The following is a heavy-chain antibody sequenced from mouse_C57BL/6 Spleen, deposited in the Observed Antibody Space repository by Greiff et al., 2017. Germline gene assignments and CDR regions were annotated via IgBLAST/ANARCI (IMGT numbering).Heavy chain of an antibody. D-gene: IGHD4-1*02. V-gene: IGHV3-6*01. CDR1: GYSITSGYY. J-gene: IGHJ2*01. CDR2: ISYDGSN. Sequence: EVQRVESGPGLVKPSQSLSLTCSVTGYSITSGYYWNWIRQFPGNKLEWMGYISYDGSNNYNPSLKNRISITRDTSTNQFFLKLNSVTTEATATYYCARGGMQLGRDFDYWGQGTTLTVSS. CDR3: ARGGMQLGRDFDY.